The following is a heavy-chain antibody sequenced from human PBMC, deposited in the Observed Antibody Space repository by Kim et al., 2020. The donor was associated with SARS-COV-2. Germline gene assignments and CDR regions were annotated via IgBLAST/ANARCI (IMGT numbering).Heavy chain of an antibody. J-gene: IGHJ4*02. D-gene: IGHD3-22*01. V-gene: IGHV3-11*06. Sequence: SVKGRFTISRDNAKNSLYLQMNSLRAEDTAVYYCAALRLDYDSSGYYFDYWGQGTLVTVSS. CDR3: AALRLDYDSSGYYFDY.